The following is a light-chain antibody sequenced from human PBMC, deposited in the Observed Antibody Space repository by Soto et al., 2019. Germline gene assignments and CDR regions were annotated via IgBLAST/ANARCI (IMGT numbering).Light chain of an antibody. Sequence: EIVLTQSPATLSLSPGERATLSCRASQSVSSYLAWYQQKPGQAPRLLIYDASNRATGIPARFSGSGSGTDFTLTIRSLEPEDFAVYYWQQRSNWFTFGGGTKVEIK. CDR3: QQRSNWFT. CDR1: QSVSSY. V-gene: IGKV3-11*01. J-gene: IGKJ4*01. CDR2: DAS.